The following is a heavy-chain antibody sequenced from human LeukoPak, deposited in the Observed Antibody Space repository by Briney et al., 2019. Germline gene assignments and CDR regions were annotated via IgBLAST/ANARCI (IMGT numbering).Heavy chain of an antibody. CDR2: IYWDDDK. CDR3: ARTQKVTTEGSFDY. V-gene: IGHV2-5*02. D-gene: IGHD2-21*02. CDR1: GLSLSTSGVG. Sequence: VSGPTLVNPTQTLTLTCTFSGLSLSTSGVGVGWIRQPPGKALEWLALIYWDDDKRYSPSLKSRLTITKDTSKNQVVLTMTNMDPVDTATYYCARTQKVTTEGSFDYWGQGALVTVSS. J-gene: IGHJ4*02.